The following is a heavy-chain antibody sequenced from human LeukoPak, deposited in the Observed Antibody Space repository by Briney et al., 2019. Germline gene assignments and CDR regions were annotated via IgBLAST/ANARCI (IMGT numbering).Heavy chain of an antibody. CDR1: GYTFTGYY. V-gene: IGHV1-2*02. J-gene: IGHJ4*02. D-gene: IGHD3-3*01. Sequence: ASVKVSCKASGYTFTGYYMHWVRQAPGQGLEWMGWINPNSGGTNYAQKFQGRVTMTRDTSISTAYMELSRLRSDDTAVYYCARAPDDYDFWSGYLPHPFDYWGQGTLVTVSS. CDR2: INPNSGGT. CDR3: ARAPDDYDFWSGYLPHPFDY.